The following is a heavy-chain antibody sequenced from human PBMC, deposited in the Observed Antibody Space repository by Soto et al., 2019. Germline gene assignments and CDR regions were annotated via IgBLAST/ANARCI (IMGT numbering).Heavy chain of an antibody. CDR2: ISGSGGST. D-gene: IGHD6-19*01. Sequence: EVQLLESGGGLVQPGGSLRLSCAASGFSFSSYAMNWVRQAPGKGLEWVSVISGSGGSTYSAHSVKGRFTISRDNSKNTLYLQMISLRAEDTAVYYCASRSSGWYFDYWGQGTLVTVSS. CDR1: GFSFSSYA. CDR3: ASRSSGWYFDY. J-gene: IGHJ4*02. V-gene: IGHV3-23*01.